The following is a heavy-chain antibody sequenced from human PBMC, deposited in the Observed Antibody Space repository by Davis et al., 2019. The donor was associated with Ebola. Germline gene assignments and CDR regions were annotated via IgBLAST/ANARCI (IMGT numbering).Heavy chain of an antibody. V-gene: IGHV4-59*08. D-gene: IGHD5-18*01. J-gene: IGHJ4*01. CDR1: GVSISTYY. CDR3: ARQEAMEYYFDY. Sequence: SETLSLTCTVSGVSISTYYLSWIRQPPGKGLEWIGETNDSITTNYNPSLKTRVTISFDTSKNQFSLKLTSVTAAETAVYYCARQEAMEYYFDYWGQGILVTVSS. CDR2: TNDSITT.